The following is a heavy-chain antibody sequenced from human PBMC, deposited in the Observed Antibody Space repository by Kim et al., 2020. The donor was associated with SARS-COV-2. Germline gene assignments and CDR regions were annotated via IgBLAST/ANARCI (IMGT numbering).Heavy chain of an antibody. J-gene: IGHJ6*02. D-gene: IGHD3-3*01. CDR2: IYYSGST. CDR1: GGSIRSGGYY. Sequence: SESLSLTCTVSGGSIRSGGYYWSWIRQHPGKGLEWIGYIYYSGSTYYNPSLKSRVTISVDTSKNQFSLKLSSVTAADTAVYYCARGITIFGVVTNGMDVWGQGTTVTVSS. CDR3: ARGITIFGVVTNGMDV. V-gene: IGHV4-31*03.